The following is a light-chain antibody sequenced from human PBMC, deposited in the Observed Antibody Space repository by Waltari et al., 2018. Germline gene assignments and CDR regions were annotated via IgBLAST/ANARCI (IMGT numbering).Light chain of an antibody. CDR3: FSFVAANSFV. CDR1: SNDIGNYDL. CDR2: GAT. J-gene: IGLJ1*01. V-gene: IGLV2-23*01. Sequence: QSALTQPASVSGSPGQSITLSCTGTSNDIGNYDLVSWYQQRPGEAPKRVMYGATKRPSGVSNRFAGAKSGKTASLTISGLQTDDEADYYCFSFVAANSFVFGPGTKVTVL.